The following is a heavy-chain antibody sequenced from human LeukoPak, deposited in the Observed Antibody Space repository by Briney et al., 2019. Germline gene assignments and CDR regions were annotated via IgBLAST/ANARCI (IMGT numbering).Heavy chain of an antibody. Sequence: SETLSLTCAVSGYSISSGYYWGWIRQPPGKGLEWIGSIYHSGSTYYNPSLKSRVTISVDTSKNQFSLKLSSVTAADTAVYYCARGQLRYFDWLLCGGDWFDPWGQGTLVTVSS. D-gene: IGHD3-9*01. CDR1: GYSISSGYY. V-gene: IGHV4-38-2*01. CDR2: IYHSGST. CDR3: ARGQLRYFDWLLCGGDWFDP. J-gene: IGHJ5*02.